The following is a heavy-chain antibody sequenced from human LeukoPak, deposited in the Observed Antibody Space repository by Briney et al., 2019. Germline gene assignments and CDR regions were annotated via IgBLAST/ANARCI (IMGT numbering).Heavy chain of an antibody. CDR1: GGSISSSSYY. V-gene: IGHV4-39*01. CDR2: IYYSGST. CDR3: RNGTPESSWYGFGAFDI. J-gene: IGHJ3*02. D-gene: IGHD6-13*01. Sequence: RASETLSLTCTVSGGSISSSSYYWGWIRQPPGKGLEWIGSIYYSGSTYYNPSLKSRVTISVDTSKNQFSLKLSSVTAADTAVYYRRNGTPESSWYGFGAFDIWGQGTMVTVSS.